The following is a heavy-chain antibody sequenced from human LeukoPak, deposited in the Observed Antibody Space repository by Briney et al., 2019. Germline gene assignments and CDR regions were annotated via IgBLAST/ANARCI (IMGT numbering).Heavy chain of an antibody. Sequence: ASVKVSCKASGYTFTSYGISWVRQAPGQGLEWMGWISAYNGNTNYAQKLQGRVTMTTDTSTGTAYMELRSLRSDDTAVYYCARDLTYTYWFDPWGQGTLVTVSS. D-gene: IGHD4-11*01. J-gene: IGHJ5*02. V-gene: IGHV1-18*01. CDR2: ISAYNGNT. CDR3: ARDLTYTYWFDP. CDR1: GYTFTSYG.